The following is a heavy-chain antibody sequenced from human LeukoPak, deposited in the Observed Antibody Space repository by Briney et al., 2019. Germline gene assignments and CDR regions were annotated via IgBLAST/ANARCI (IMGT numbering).Heavy chain of an antibody. CDR2: INPSGST. V-gene: IGHV4-34*01. Sequence: PSETLSLTCAVYGGSFSGYYWSWIRQPPGKGLEWIGEINPSGSTNYNPSLKSRVTISVDTSKNQFSLKLSSVTAADTAVYYCARKAGTYYYGSGSYFNFDYWGQGTLVTVSS. J-gene: IGHJ4*02. D-gene: IGHD3-10*01. CDR3: ARKAGTYYYGSGSYFNFDY. CDR1: GGSFSGYY.